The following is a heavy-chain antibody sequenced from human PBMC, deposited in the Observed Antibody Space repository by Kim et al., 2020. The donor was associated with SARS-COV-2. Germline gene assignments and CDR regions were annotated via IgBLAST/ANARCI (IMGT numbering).Heavy chain of an antibody. V-gene: IGHV3-21*01. CDR3: ARDSHDFWSGYSNYYYYGMDV. Sequence: GGSLRLSCAASGFTFSSYSMNWVRQAPGKGLEWVSSISSSSSYIYYADSVKGRFTISRDNAKNSLYLQMNSLRAEDTAVYYCARDSHDFWSGYSNYYYYGMDVWGQGTTVTVSS. CDR1: GFTFSSYS. CDR2: ISSSSSYI. D-gene: IGHD3-3*01. J-gene: IGHJ6*02.